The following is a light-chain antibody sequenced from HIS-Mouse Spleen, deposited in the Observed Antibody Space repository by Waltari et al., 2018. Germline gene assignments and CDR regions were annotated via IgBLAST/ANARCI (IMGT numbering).Light chain of an antibody. CDR2: RNN. CDR3: AAWDDSLSGLNWV. CDR1: SSNIGSNY. V-gene: IGLV1-47*01. Sequence: QSVLTQPPSASGTPGQRVTISCSGSSSNIGSNYVYWYQPLPGTAPKLLIYRNNQRPSGVPDRFSGSKSGTSASLAISGLRSEDEADYYCAAWDDSLSGLNWVFGGGTKLTVL. J-gene: IGLJ3*02.